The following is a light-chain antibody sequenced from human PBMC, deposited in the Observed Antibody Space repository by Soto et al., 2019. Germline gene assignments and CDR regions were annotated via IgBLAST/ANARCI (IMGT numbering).Light chain of an antibody. Sequence: QSALTQPPSASGSPGQSVTISCTGTSSDVGGYNYVSWYQQHPGKAPKLMIYEVSKRPSGVPDRFSGSKSGNTASLTVSGLQADDEADYYCSSYAGSNNFGVFGGGTKLTVL. CDR1: SSDVGGYNY. CDR2: EVS. V-gene: IGLV2-8*01. CDR3: SSYAGSNNFGV. J-gene: IGLJ2*01.